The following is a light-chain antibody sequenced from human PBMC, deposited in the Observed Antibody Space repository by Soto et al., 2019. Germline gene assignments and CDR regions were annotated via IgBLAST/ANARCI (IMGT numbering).Light chain of an antibody. CDR3: QYLNGAPTIT. Sequence: DIQLTQSPSILSASVGDRVTLTRRASQDVSDFLAWYQHPPGKAPNLLIYGGYTLQSGVPSRFSGSGSGTEFSLTITGLQPEDFVTYYCQYLNGAPTITFGQGTRLEIK. J-gene: IGKJ5*01. V-gene: IGKV1-9*01. CDR1: QDVSDF. CDR2: GGY.